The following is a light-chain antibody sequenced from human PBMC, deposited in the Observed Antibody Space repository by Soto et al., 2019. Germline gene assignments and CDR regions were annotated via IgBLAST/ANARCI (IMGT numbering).Light chain of an antibody. Sequence: HSALTQPASVSGAPRQSITISCTRTSSDVGGYNYVSWYQQHPGKAPKLMIYDVSNRPSGVSNRFSGSKSGNTASLTISGLQAEDEADYYCSSYTSSSTQVFGTGTKVTVL. CDR1: SSDVGGYNY. CDR3: SSYTSSSTQV. V-gene: IGLV2-14*01. CDR2: DVS. J-gene: IGLJ1*01.